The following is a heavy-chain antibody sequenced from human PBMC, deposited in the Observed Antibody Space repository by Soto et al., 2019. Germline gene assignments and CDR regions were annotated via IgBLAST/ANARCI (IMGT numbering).Heavy chain of an antibody. CDR3: ARDLGPTYYYDSRGAFDI. V-gene: IGHV4-59*01. CDR2: IYYSGST. J-gene: IGHJ3*02. CDR1: AASITSYY. Sequence: SETLSLTCTVSAASITSYYWSWIRQPPGKGLEWIGYIYYSGSTNYNPSLKSRVTISVDTSKNKFSLKLSSVTAADTAVYYCARDLGPTYYYDSRGAFDIWGQGTMVTVSS. D-gene: IGHD3-22*01.